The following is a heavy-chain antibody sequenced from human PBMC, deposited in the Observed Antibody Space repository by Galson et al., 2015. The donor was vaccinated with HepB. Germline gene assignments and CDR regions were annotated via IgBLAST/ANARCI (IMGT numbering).Heavy chain of an antibody. J-gene: IGHJ5*02. CDR2: ITTYNGNT. CDR1: GYTFTSYG. D-gene: IGHD6-19*01. CDR3: ARQESGWYPRSNWLDP. Sequence: SVKVSCKASGYTFTSYGISWVRQAPGQGLEWMGWITTYNGNTNYTQKFQGRVSMTTDTSTSIAYMELRSLRSDDTAVYYCARQESGWYPRSNWLDPWGQGTLVTVSS. V-gene: IGHV1-18*01.